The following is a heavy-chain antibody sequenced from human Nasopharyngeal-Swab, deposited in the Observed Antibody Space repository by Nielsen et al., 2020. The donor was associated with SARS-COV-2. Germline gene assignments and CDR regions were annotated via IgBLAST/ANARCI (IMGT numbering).Heavy chain of an antibody. D-gene: IGHD3-10*01. CDR1: GGSLSSYS. CDR3: ARIRGAGLSQFPRFDF. CDR2: INYSGKT. V-gene: IGHV4-34*01. Sequence: SETLSLTCAVYGGSLSSYSWSWIRQSPNKGLEWLGEINYSGKTKYNPSVASRVNIFIDTSKNQFSLKMTSVIAADTALYYCARIRGAGLSQFPRFDFWGLGTLVTVSS. J-gene: IGHJ4*02.